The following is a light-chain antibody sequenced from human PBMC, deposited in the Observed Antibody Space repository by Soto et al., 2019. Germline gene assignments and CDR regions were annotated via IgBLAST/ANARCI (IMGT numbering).Light chain of an antibody. CDR3: QTWGSGIVV. Sequence: QSVLTQSPSASASLGASVKLTCTLSSGHSNYAIAWHQQQSEKGPRYLMKINSDGSHSKGDGIPDRFSGSSSGAERYLTISSLQSEDEADYYCQTWGSGIVVFGGGTQLTVL. CDR2: INSDGSH. V-gene: IGLV4-69*01. CDR1: SGHSNYA. J-gene: IGLJ2*01.